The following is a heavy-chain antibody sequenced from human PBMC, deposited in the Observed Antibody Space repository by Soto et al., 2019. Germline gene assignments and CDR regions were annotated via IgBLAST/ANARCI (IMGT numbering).Heavy chain of an antibody. CDR1: GGTFSSYA. Sequence: ASVKVSCKASGGTFSSYAISWVRQAPGQGLEWMGGIIPIFGTANYAQKFQGRVTITADESTSTAYMELSSLRSEDTAVYYCARDPTSSGSINWFDPWGQGTLVTVSS. J-gene: IGHJ5*02. V-gene: IGHV1-69*13. CDR3: ARDPTSSGSINWFDP. CDR2: IIPIFGTA. D-gene: IGHD6-19*01.